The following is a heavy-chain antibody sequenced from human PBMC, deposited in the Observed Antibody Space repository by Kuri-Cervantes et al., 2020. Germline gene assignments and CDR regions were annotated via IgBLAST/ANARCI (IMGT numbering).Heavy chain of an antibody. V-gene: IGHV3-23*01. J-gene: IGHJ6*03. D-gene: IGHD4-17*01. CDR2: ISGSGAGT. Sequence: GGSLRLSCEASGFTFSSYAMAWVRQAPGKGLEWVSAISGSGAGTYYADSMKGRFTVSRDNSRNTLYLQMNSLRAEDTAVYYCARADYGDYVDYYYYMDVWGKGTTVTVSS. CDR1: GFTFSSYA. CDR3: ARADYGDYVDYYYYMDV.